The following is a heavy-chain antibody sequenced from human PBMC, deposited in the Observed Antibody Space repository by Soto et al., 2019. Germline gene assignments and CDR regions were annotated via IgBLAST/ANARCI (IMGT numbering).Heavy chain of an antibody. J-gene: IGHJ4*02. CDR3: ARGWFYFDY. Sequence: SETLSLTCAVYGGSFSGYYWSWIRQPPGKGLEWIGEINHSGSTNYNPSLKSRVTISVDTSKNQFSLKLSSVTAADTAVYYCARGWFYFDYWGQGTLVTVSS. D-gene: IGHD3-9*01. CDR1: GGSFSGYY. CDR2: INHSGST. V-gene: IGHV4-34*01.